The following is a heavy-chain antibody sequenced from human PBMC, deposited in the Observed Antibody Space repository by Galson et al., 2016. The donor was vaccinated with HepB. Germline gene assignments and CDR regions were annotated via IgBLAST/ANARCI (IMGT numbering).Heavy chain of an antibody. CDR1: GFTMRSNY. CDR2: LYSGGTT. CDR3: ARRVAVAGITWFDL. J-gene: IGHJ5*02. D-gene: IGHD6-19*01. V-gene: IGHV3-66*02. Sequence: SLRLSCAASGFTMRSNYMNWVRQAPGMGLEWVSVLYSGGTTYYADSVKGRFTISRDNSKNTLYLQMNSLRTEDTALYFCARRVAVAGITWFDLWGQGTLVTVSS.